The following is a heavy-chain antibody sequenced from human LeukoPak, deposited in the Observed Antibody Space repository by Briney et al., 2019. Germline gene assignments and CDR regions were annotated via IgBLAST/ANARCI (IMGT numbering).Heavy chain of an antibody. CDR1: GFTFSSYS. Sequence: GGSLRLSCAASGFTFSSYSMNWARQAPGKGLEWISYITSSSGAIYYADSVKGRFTISRDNAKNSLYLQMNGLRAEDTAVYYCTRVEYGDYPGDYWGQGTLVTVSS. D-gene: IGHD4-17*01. V-gene: IGHV3-48*01. CDR3: TRVEYGDYPGDY. J-gene: IGHJ4*02. CDR2: ITSSSGAI.